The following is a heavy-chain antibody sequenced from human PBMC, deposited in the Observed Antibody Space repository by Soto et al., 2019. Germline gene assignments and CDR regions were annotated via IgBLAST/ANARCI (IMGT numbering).Heavy chain of an antibody. CDR3: ARGGAHYDFWRGDY. V-gene: IGHV1-2*02. J-gene: IGHJ4*02. Sequence: GSVKVSCKPSGYTFTVYYMHCVRQSPGQGLEWMGWINPNSGGTNYAQKFQGRVTMTRDTSISTAYMELSRLRSDDTAVYYCARGGAHYDFWRGDYWGQGTLVTVSS. CDR1: GYTFTVYY. CDR2: INPNSGGT. D-gene: IGHD3-3*01.